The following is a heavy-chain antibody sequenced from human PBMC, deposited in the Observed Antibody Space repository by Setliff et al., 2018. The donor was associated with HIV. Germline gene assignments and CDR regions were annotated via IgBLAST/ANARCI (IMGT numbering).Heavy chain of an antibody. CDR2: MNPNSGVS. V-gene: IGHV1-8*01. D-gene: IGHD3-10*01. CDR3: ARGKGVGGVIITGGLDV. J-gene: IGHJ6*04. Sequence: ASVKVSCKASATFTNVDIHWLRRATGQGLEWMGWMNPNSGVSGYGQKLQGRVTMTRDTSISTAYMELSSLTSEDTAVYYCARGKGVGGVIITGGLDVWGKGTTVTVSS. CDR1: ATFTNVD.